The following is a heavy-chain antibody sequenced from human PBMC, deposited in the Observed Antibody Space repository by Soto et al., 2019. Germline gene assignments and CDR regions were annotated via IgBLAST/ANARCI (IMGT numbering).Heavy chain of an antibody. D-gene: IGHD2-2*01. V-gene: IGHV1-69*01. CDR1: GGTFGSYA. CDR3: ATALGCRSTSCTLDY. CDR2: IIPVSGAA. Sequence: QVRLVQSGAEVKKPGSSVKVSCKASGGTFGSYAFSWVRQAPGQGLEWMGGIIPVSGAAHYAQKFQGRVTITADESTSTGYMELSSLSSQDTAVYYCATALGCRSTSCTLDYWGQGTRVIVSS. J-gene: IGHJ4*02.